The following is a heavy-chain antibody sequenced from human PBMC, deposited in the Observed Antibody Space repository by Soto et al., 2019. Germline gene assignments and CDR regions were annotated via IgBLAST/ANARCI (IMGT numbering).Heavy chain of an antibody. D-gene: IGHD3-10*01. Sequence: SETLSLTCTVSGGSISSGGYYWSWIRQHPGKGLEWIGYIYYSGSTYYNPSLKSRVTISVDTSKNQFSLKLSSVTAADTAVYYCAREKNLLFGELLYGYYGMDVWGQGTTVTVSS. J-gene: IGHJ6*02. CDR3: AREKNLLFGELLYGYYGMDV. CDR1: GGSISSGGYY. CDR2: IYYSGST. V-gene: IGHV4-31*03.